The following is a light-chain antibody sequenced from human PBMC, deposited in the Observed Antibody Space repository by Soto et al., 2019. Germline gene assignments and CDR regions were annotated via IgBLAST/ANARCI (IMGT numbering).Light chain of an antibody. CDR2: EVV. J-gene: IGLJ7*01. V-gene: IGLV2-8*02. CDR1: KNDIGVYDF. Sequence: QSVLTQPPSASRSPGQSVTISCTGTKNDIGVYDFVSWYQHHPGKAPRLIIYEVVQRPSGVPDRFSGSKSGNTASLTVSGLQAADEADYFCKSYAGSNTYVFGSGTQLTVL. CDR3: KSYAGSNTYV.